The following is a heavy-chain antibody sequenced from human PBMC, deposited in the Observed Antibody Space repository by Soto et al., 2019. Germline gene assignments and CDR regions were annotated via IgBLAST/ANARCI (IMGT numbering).Heavy chain of an antibody. CDR2: IYYSGST. CDR3: ASGGGGYFDY. Sequence: PSETLSLTCTVSGGSVSSGSYYWSWIRQPPGKGLEWIGYIYYSGSTNYNPSLKSRVTISVDTSKNQFSLKLSSVTAADTAVYYCASGGGGYFDYWGQGTLVTVS. CDR1: GGSVSSGSYY. V-gene: IGHV4-61*01. J-gene: IGHJ4*02. D-gene: IGHD3-16*01.